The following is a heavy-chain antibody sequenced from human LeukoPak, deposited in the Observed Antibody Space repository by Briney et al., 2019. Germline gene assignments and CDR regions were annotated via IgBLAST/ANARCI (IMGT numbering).Heavy chain of an antibody. Sequence: SETLSLTCTVSGGSISSGAYYWSWIRQHPGKGLEWLGYIYYTGSTYYNPSLKSRVTISVDTSKNQFSLKLSSVTAADTAVYYCARVYYDFWSGYFGDAFDIWGQGTMVTVSS. V-gene: IGHV4-31*03. CDR1: GGSISSGAYY. D-gene: IGHD3-3*01. CDR2: IYYTGST. J-gene: IGHJ3*02. CDR3: ARVYYDFWSGYFGDAFDI.